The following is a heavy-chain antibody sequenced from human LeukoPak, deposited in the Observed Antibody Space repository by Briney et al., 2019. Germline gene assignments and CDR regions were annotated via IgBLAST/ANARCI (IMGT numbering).Heavy chain of an antibody. Sequence: TGGSLRLSCAASGFTFSSNGMNWVRQAPGKGLEWVSHISATGGTIYYADSVKGRFTISRDNSRNTLSLQMDSLRAEDTAVYYCAKDHESDGYPCLDHWGLGTLVTVSS. J-gene: IGHJ4*02. CDR3: AKDHESDGYPCLDH. D-gene: IGHD3-22*01. CDR2: ISATGGTI. V-gene: IGHV3-48*04. CDR1: GFTFSSNG.